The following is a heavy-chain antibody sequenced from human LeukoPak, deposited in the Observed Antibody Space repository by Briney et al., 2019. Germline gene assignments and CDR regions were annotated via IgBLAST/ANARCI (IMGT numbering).Heavy chain of an antibody. V-gene: IGHV2-70*20. CDR2: IDWDDDK. D-gene: IGHD6-6*01. Sequence: ESGPALVKPTQTLTLTCTFSGFSLSTSGMCVSWVRQPPGKALEWLALIDWDDDKYYSTSLKTRLTISKDTSKNQVVLTMTNTDPVDTATYYCARRYSSSSGYDYWGQGTLVTVSS. CDR1: GFSLSTSGMC. J-gene: IGHJ4*02. CDR3: ARRYSSSSGYDY.